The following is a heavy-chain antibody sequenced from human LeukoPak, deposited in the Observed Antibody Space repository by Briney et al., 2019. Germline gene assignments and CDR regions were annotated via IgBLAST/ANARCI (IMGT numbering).Heavy chain of an antibody. CDR1: GFTFDDYG. J-gene: IGHJ3*02. CDR2: INWNGGST. CDR3: ARGLSRRGLMVVDDAFDI. Sequence: GGSLRLSCAASGFTFDDYGMSWVRQAPGKGLEWVSGINWNGGSTGYADSVKGRFTISRDNSKNSVYLQMDSLRAEDTAVYYCARGLSRRGLMVVDDAFDIWGQGTMVTVSS. V-gene: IGHV3-20*04. D-gene: IGHD3-22*01.